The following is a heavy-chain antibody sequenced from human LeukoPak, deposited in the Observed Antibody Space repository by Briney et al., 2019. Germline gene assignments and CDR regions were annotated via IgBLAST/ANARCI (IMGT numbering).Heavy chain of an antibody. J-gene: IGHJ4*02. CDR1: GFTFSSYS. V-gene: IGHV3-30*02. Sequence: GGSLRLSCAASGFTFSSYSMYWVRKAPGTGLGWVAFIRYDASNKYYADSVKGRFAISRDNSKNTLYLQMNSLRAEDTAVYYCAKDQPMATSGVSGALDYWGQGTLVTVSS. D-gene: IGHD5-24*01. CDR2: IRYDASNK. CDR3: AKDQPMATSGVSGALDY.